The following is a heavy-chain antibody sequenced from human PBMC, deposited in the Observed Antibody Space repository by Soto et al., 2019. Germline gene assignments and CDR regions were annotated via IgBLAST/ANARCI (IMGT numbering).Heavy chain of an antibody. Sequence: TSETLSLTCTVSGGSISSYFWSWIRQPAGKGLEWIGRIYTSGSTNYNPSLKSRVTMSVDTSKNQFSLRLSSVTAADTAVYYCAGDGDFWSGSYAFDIWGQGTMVTVSS. CDR1: GGSISSYF. CDR3: AGDGDFWSGSYAFDI. CDR2: IYTSGST. D-gene: IGHD3-3*01. J-gene: IGHJ3*02. V-gene: IGHV4-4*07.